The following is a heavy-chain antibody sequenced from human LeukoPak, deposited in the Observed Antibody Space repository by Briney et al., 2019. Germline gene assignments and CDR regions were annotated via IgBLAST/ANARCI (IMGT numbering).Heavy chain of an antibody. J-gene: IGHJ4*02. CDR3: ALSDYGDYLVADY. CDR1: GGSISSYY. D-gene: IGHD4-17*01. Sequence: SETLSLTCTVSGGSISSYYWSWIRQPPGKGLEWIGYIYYSGSTNYNLSLKSRVTISVDTSKNQFSLKLSSVTAADTAVYYCALSDYGDYLVADYWGQGTLVTVSS. V-gene: IGHV4-59*01. CDR2: IYYSGST.